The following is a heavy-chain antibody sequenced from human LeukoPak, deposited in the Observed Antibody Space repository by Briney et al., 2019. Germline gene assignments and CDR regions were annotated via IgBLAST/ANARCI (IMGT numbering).Heavy chain of an antibody. J-gene: IGHJ3*02. CDR1: GGSISSYY. V-gene: IGHV4-59*12. D-gene: IGHD2-8*01. CDR2: IYYSGST. CDR3: ARGPSGVALI. Sequence: PSETLSLTCTVSGGSISSYYWSWIRQPPGKGLEWIGYIYYSGSTNYNPSLKSRVTISVDTSKNQFSLKLSSVTAADTAVYYCARGPSGVALIWGQGTMVTVSS.